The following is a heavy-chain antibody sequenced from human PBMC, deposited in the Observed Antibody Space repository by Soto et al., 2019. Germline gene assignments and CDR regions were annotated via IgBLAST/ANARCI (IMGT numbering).Heavy chain of an antibody. J-gene: IGHJ4*02. V-gene: IGHV4-39*01. CDR1: GGSISSSSYY. CDR2: IYYSGST. Sequence: QLQLQESGPGLVKPSETLSLTCTVSGGSISSSSYYWGWIRQPPGKGLEWIGSIYYSGSTYYNPSLKSRVTISVDMSKNQFSLKLSSVTAADTAVYYCASVKSGRFVDYWGQGTLVTVSS. CDR3: ASVKSGRFVDY. D-gene: IGHD3-10*01.